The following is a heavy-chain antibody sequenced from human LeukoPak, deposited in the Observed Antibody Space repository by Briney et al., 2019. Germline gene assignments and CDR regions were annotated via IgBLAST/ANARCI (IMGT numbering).Heavy chain of an antibody. J-gene: IGHJ4*02. V-gene: IGHV3-15*01. CDR3: VSGGLVYEY. CDR1: GFTFTNAW. CDR2: IKSKTDGGTT. D-gene: IGHD6-19*01. Sequence: GGSLRLSCEASGFTFTNAWMSWVRQAPGKGPEWVGRIKSKTDGGTTEYAAPVKGRFTISRDDSQNTLYLQMNSLKTEDTAVYYCVSGGLVYEYWGQGTLVTVSS.